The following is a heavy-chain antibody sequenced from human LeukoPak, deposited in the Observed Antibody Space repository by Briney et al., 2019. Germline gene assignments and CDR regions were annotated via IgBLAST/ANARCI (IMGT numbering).Heavy chain of an antibody. CDR2: ISWDGGST. V-gene: IGHV3-43D*03. J-gene: IGHJ4*02. D-gene: IGHD3-16*02. Sequence: GGSLRLSXAASGFTFDDYAMHWVRQAPGKGLEWVSLISWDGGSTYYADSVKGRFTISRDNSKNSLYLQMNSLRAEDTALYYCAKGSLSGKGAFDYWGQGTLVTVSS. CDR3: AKGSLSGKGAFDY. CDR1: GFTFDDYA.